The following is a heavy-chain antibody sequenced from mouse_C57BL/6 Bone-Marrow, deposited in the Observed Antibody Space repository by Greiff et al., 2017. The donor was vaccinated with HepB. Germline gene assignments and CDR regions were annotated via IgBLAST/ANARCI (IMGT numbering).Heavy chain of an antibody. CDR2: IYPGSGNT. Sequence: VQLKESGPELVKPGASVKISCKASGYSFTSYYIHWVKQRPGQGLEWIGWIYPGSGNTKYNEKFKGKATLTADTSSSTAYMQLSSLTSEDSAVYYCADYYGSKDCWGQGTTLTVSS. D-gene: IGHD1-1*01. CDR1: GYSFTSYY. J-gene: IGHJ2*01. V-gene: IGHV1-66*01. CDR3: ADYYGSKDC.